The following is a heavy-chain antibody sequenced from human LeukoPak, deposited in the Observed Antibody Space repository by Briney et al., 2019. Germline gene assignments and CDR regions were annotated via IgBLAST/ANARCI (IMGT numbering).Heavy chain of an antibody. CDR2: ISTGNGYT. J-gene: IGHJ4*02. CDR1: GYTFSTYA. CDR3: ARAPITGTFDY. V-gene: IGHV1-3*04. D-gene: IGHD1-7*01. Sequence: ASVKVSCKASGYTFSTYAMHWVRQAPGQRLEWMGWISTGNGYTEYSQKFQGRLTITRDTSASTAYMELSSLRSEDTAVYYCARAPITGTFDYWGQGTLVTVSS.